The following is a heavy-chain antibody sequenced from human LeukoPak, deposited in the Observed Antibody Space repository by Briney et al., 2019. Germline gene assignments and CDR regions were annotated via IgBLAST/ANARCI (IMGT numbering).Heavy chain of an antibody. CDR2: ISSSSTI. V-gene: IGHV3-48*01. CDR1: GFTFSSYS. Sequence: QSGGSLRLSCAASGFTFSSYSMNWVRQAPGKGLEWVSYISSSSTIYYADSVKGRFTISRDNAKNSLYLQMNSLRAEDTAVYYCARDRYYYDSSGYYGYYYYGMDVWGQGTTVTVSS. J-gene: IGHJ6*02. CDR3: ARDRYYYDSSGYYGYYYYGMDV. D-gene: IGHD3-22*01.